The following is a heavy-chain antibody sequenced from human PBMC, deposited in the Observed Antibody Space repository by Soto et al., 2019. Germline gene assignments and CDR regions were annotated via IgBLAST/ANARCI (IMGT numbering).Heavy chain of an antibody. Sequence: QVQLVQSGAEVKKPGASVKVSCKASGYTFSSYGINWVRQAPGQGLEWLGWVSPYDGYTNYAQILQGRVSMTTDTSTKTAYMEVRILRSDDTAVYYCARGGYYDSSGSRNYFYYGMNVWGQGTTVTVSS. CDR2: VSPYDGYT. CDR1: GYTFSSYG. J-gene: IGHJ6*02. CDR3: ARGGYYDSSGSRNYFYYGMNV. D-gene: IGHD3-22*01. V-gene: IGHV1-18*01.